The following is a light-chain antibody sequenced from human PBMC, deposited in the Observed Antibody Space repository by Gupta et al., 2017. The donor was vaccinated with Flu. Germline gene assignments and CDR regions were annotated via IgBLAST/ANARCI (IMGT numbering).Light chain of an antibody. Sequence: DIQMTQFPSILSASVGDRVTITCRASQSINNWLAWYQQKPGKAPKLLICKTSSSESGVPSRFSGSGSGAEFTLTISSLQPDDFATYYCQQYNTYPWTFGQGTRVEIK. CDR3: QQYNTYPWT. J-gene: IGKJ1*01. CDR1: QSINNW. CDR2: KTS. V-gene: IGKV1-5*03.